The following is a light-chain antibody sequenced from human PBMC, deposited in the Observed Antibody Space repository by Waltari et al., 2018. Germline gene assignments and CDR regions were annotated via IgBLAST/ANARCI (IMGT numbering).Light chain of an antibody. CDR3: GTWDTSLSAAV. J-gene: IGLJ3*02. Sequence: QAVLTQPPSASAAPGRKVTISCSGSSSNIENNYVCWYHQLPGPAPKLLIYENNKRPSGIPDRCSGSKSGTSATLGITGLQTGDEADYYCGTWDTSLSAAVFGGGTKLTVL. V-gene: IGLV1-51*02. CDR2: ENN. CDR1: SSNIENNY.